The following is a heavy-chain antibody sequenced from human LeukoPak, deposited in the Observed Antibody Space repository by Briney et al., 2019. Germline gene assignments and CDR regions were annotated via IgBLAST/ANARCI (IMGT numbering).Heavy chain of an antibody. J-gene: IGHJ4*02. CDR2: IYHSGKT. CDR3: ARGPGYGSGSYYCDY. D-gene: IGHD3-10*01. V-gene: IGHV4-38-2*02. Sequence: SETLSLTCNVSGYSISTGYYWVWIRQPPGKGLEWIGIIYHSGKTYYNPSLKSRVIIAIDTPNNQFSVKLTSVTAADTAVYYWARGPGYGSGSYYCDYWGQGTPVTVSS. CDR1: GYSISTGYY.